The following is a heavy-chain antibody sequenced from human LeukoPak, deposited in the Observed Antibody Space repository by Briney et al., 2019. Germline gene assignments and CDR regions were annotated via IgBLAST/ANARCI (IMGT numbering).Heavy chain of an antibody. D-gene: IGHD3-22*01. CDR2: IWYDGSNK. CDR3: AKDGYYDSSGYYSPPYYYYYMDV. Sequence: GRSLRLSCAASGFTFSSYGMHWVRQAPGKGLEWVAVIWYDGSNKYYADSVKGRFTISRDNSKNTLYLQMNSLRAEDTAEYYCAKDGYYDSSGYYSPPYYYYYMDVWGKGTTVTVSS. V-gene: IGHV3-33*06. J-gene: IGHJ6*03. CDR1: GFTFSSYG.